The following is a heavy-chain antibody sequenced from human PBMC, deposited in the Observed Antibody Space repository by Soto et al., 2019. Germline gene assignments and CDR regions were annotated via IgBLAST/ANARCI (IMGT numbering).Heavy chain of an antibody. V-gene: IGHV1-69*01. J-gene: IGHJ5*02. CDR1: GGTFSIYT. CDR3: AIEGPPDIAWFDP. CDR2: SA. Sequence: QVQLVQSGAEVKKPGSSVKVSCKASGGTFSIYTISWVRQAPGQGLEWMGGSANSAQKFQGRLTVTADESTSTVYLELSSLTSEDTAVYYFAIEGPPDIAWFDPWGKGTLVSVSS. D-gene: IGHD2-15*01.